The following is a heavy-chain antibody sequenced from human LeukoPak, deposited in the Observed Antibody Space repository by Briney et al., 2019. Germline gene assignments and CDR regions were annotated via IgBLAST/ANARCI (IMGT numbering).Heavy chain of an antibody. CDR1: GFTFSSYW. CDR2: INSDGSST. CDR3: AFDCSGGSCYIN. V-gene: IGHV3-74*01. D-gene: IGHD2-15*01. Sequence: GGSLRLSCAASGFTFSSYWMHWVRQAPGKGLVWVSRINSDGSSTSYADSVKGRFTISRDNAKNTLYLQMNSLRAEDTAVYYCAFDCSGGSCYINWGQGTLVTVSS. J-gene: IGHJ4*02.